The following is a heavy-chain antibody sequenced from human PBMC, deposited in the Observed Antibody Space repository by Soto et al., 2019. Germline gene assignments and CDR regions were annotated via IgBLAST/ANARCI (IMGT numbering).Heavy chain of an antibody. D-gene: IGHD4-17*01. CDR2: MNPNSGNT. Sequence: QVQLVQSGAEVKKPGASVKVSCKASGYTFTSYDINWVRQATGQRLEWMGWMNPNSGNTGYAQKFQGRVTMTRNTAISTAYMELISMRSEDTAVYYCARLATVTGAFDIWGQGTMVTVSS. CDR3: ARLATVTGAFDI. CDR1: GYTFTSYD. J-gene: IGHJ3*02. V-gene: IGHV1-8*01.